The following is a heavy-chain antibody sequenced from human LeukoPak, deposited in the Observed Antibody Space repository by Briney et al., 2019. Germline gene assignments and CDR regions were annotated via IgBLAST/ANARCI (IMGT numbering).Heavy chain of an antibody. V-gene: IGHV1-2*02. CDR1: GYXFTAYY. D-gene: IGHD5-18*01. J-gene: IGHJ4*02. Sequence: ASVKVSCKASGYXFTAYYMHWVRQALGQGLEWMGWINPNSGATSYAQKFQGRITMARDTSISTAYMELSRLESDDTAVYYCARWYSYGYGYWGQGTLVTVSS. CDR3: ARWYSYGYGY. CDR2: INPNSGAT.